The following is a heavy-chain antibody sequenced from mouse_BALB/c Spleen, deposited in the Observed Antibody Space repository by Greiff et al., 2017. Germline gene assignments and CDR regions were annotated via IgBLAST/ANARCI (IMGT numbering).Heavy chain of an antibody. CDR1: GFTFSSYT. V-gene: IGHV5-6-4*01. Sequence: EVQGVESGGGLVKPGGSLKLSCAASGFTFSSYTMSWVRQTPEKRLEWVATISSGGSYTYYPDSVKGRFTISRDNAKNTLYLQMSSLKSEDTAMYYCTRDRKITTGYYAMDYWGQGTSVTVSS. D-gene: IGHD2-4*01. CDR2: ISSGGSYT. CDR3: TRDRKITTGYYAMDY. J-gene: IGHJ4*01.